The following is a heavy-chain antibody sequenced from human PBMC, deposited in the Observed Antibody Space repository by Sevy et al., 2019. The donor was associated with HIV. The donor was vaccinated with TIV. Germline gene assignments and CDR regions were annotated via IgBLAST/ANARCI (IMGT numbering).Heavy chain of an antibody. CDR1: GGSISTGGYY. J-gene: IGHJ4*02. V-gene: IGHV4-31*03. CDR2: IYYRGST. Sequence: SETLSLTCTVSGGSISTGGYYWSWIRQHPGKGLEWIGYIYYRGSTSSNPSLQGRVTLPVDTSKNQFSLRLSSVTAADSAVYYCASSLWDFAFDFWGQGIQVTVSS. D-gene: IGHD3-16*01. CDR3: ASSLWDFAFDF.